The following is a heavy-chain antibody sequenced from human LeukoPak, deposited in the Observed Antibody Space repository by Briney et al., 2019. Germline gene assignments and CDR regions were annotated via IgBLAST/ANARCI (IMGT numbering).Heavy chain of an antibody. CDR3: AKPPLEYCGGDCSYFFDN. V-gene: IGHV3-23*01. D-gene: IGHD2-21*02. CDR2: MGGSTGNT. J-gene: IGHJ4*02. CDR1: GFSFSNYA. Sequence: PGGSLRLSCAASGFSFSNYALSWVRQAPGKGLEWVSSMGGSTGNTYYADSVKGRFTISRDNSKNTLYLQMKSLRGDDTAVYYCAKPPLEYCGGDCSYFFDNWGQGTLVTVSS.